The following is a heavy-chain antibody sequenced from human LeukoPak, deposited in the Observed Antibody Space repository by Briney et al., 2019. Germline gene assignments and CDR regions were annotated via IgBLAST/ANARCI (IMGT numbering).Heavy chain of an antibody. V-gene: IGHV4-39*01. CDR3: ARPPPSYYYDSSGHTDAFDI. CDR1: GGSISSSSYY. J-gene: IGHJ3*02. D-gene: IGHD3-22*01. CDR2: IYYSGST. Sequence: PSETLSLTCTVSGGSISSSSYYWGWIRQPPGKGLEWLGSIYYSGSTYYNPSLKSRVTISVDTSKNQFSLKLSSVTAADTAVYYCARPPPSYYYDSSGHTDAFDIWGQGTMVTVSS.